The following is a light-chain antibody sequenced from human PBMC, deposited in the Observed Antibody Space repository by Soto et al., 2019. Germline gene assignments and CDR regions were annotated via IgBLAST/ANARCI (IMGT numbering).Light chain of an antibody. Sequence: ILLTPPPLSVPVTPGEAASISCRSSQSRMHSNGYNHFDWYPQKPGQTPQLLIYLGSNRASGVPDRFSGSGSGTDFTLKISSVEAEDVRGYYSTLSPLIPLTFGGRAKV. CDR3: TLSPLIPLT. CDR1: QSRMHSNGYNH. CDR2: LGS. J-gene: IGKJ4*01. V-gene: IGKV2-28*01.